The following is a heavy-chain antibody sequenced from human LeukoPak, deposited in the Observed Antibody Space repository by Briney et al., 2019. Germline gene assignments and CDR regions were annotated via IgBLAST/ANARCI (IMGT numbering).Heavy chain of an antibody. CDR2: INPNSGGT. CDR3: ARVLGSYYDYVWGSFGY. Sequence: GASVKVSCKASGYTFTSYGISWVRQAPGQGLEWMGWINPNSGGTNYAQKFQGRVTMTRDTSISTAYMELSRLRSDDTAVYYCARVLGSYYDYVWGSFGYWGQGTLVTVSS. CDR1: GYTFTSYG. D-gene: IGHD3-16*01. V-gene: IGHV1-2*02. J-gene: IGHJ4*02.